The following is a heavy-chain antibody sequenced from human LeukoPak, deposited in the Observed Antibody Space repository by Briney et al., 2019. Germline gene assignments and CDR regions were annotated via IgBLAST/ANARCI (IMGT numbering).Heavy chain of an antibody. Sequence: GGSLRLSCAASGFTFSSYGMHWVRQAPGKGLEWVAFIRYDGSNKYYADSVKGRSTISRDNSKNTLYLQMNSLRAEDTAVYYCAKDRQWELLYYFDYWGQGTLVTVSS. D-gene: IGHD1-26*01. J-gene: IGHJ4*02. CDR1: GFTFSSYG. CDR3: AKDRQWELLYYFDY. CDR2: IRYDGSNK. V-gene: IGHV3-30*02.